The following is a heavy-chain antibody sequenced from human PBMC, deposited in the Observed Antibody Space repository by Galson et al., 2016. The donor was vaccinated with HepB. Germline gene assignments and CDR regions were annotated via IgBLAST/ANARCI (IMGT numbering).Heavy chain of an antibody. V-gene: IGHV3-30*18. CDR3: AKGWVEWLVQDHFDH. CDR2: ISYDGRHE. Sequence: SLRLSCAASGFTFNKYGMHWVRQAPDKGLEWVAVISYDGRHEYYGDSVKGRFTISRDNSKNSVYLQINSQRAEDTAVYYCAKGWVEWLVQDHFDHWGQGTLVTVSP. CDR1: GFTFNKYG. D-gene: IGHD6-19*01. J-gene: IGHJ4*02.